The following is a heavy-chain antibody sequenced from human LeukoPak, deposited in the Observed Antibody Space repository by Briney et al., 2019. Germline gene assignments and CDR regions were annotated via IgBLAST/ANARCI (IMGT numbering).Heavy chain of an antibody. J-gene: IGHJ5*02. D-gene: IGHD1-1*01. CDR1: GYTLTELS. V-gene: IGHV1-24*01. CDR3: ATDLAGELERPWFDH. CDR2: FDPEDGET. Sequence: ASVKVSCKVSGYTLTELSMHWVRQAPGKGLEWMGGFDPEDGETIYAQKFQGRVTMTEDTSTDTAYMELSSLRSEDTAVYYCATDLAGELERPWFDHWGQGTLVTVSS.